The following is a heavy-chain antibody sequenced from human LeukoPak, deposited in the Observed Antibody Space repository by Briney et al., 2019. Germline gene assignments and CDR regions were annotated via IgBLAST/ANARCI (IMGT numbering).Heavy chain of an antibody. D-gene: IGHD3-9*01. CDR3: ARLYDILTGYGGFDP. V-gene: IGHV5-51*01. CDR2: IYPGDSDT. CDR1: GYSFTSYW. Sequence: GESLKISCKGSGYSFTSYWIGWVRQMPGKGLEWMGIIYPGDSDTRYSPSFQGQVTISADKSISTAYLQWSSLKASDTAMYYCARLYDILTGYGGFDPWGQGTLVTVSS. J-gene: IGHJ5*02.